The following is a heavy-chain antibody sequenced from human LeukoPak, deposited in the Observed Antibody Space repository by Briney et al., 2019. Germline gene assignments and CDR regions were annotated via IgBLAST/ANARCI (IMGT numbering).Heavy chain of an antibody. CDR1: GFTFSSYG. CDR3: AKDLDPYGSGSPNWFDP. Sequence: PGGSLRLSCAASGFTFSSYGMHWVRQAPGKGLEWVAVISYDGSNKYYADSVKGRFTISRDNSKNTLYLQMNSLRAEDTAVYYCAKDLDPYGSGSPNWFDPWGQGTLVTVSS. D-gene: IGHD3-10*01. V-gene: IGHV3-30*18. CDR2: ISYDGSNK. J-gene: IGHJ5*02.